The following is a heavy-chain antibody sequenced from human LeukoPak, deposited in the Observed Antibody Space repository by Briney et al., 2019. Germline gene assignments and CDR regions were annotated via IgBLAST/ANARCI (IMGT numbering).Heavy chain of an antibody. Sequence: PGGSLRLSCAASGFTFADYAMHWVRQAPGKGLEWVSLISGDGYGTYYADSVKGRFTISRDNTENSLYLQMNSLRTEDTAFYYCAKDTTPLSGYSGYGHYWGQGTLVTVSS. CDR1: GFTFADYA. CDR2: ISGDGYGT. J-gene: IGHJ4*02. CDR3: AKDTTPLSGYSGYGHY. V-gene: IGHV3-43*02. D-gene: IGHD5-12*01.